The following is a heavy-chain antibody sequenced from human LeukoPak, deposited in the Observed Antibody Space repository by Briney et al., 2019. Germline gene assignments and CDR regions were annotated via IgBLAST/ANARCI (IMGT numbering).Heavy chain of an antibody. CDR2: IYYSGST. CDR1: GGSISSYY. Sequence: SETLSLTCTVSGGSISSYYWSWIRQPPGKGLEWIGYIYYSGSTNYNPSLKSRVTISVDTSKNQFSLKLSSVTAADTAVYYCAREESVAGPGAFDIWGQGTMVTVSS. CDR3: AREESVAGPGAFDI. V-gene: IGHV4-59*12. D-gene: IGHD6-19*01. J-gene: IGHJ3*02.